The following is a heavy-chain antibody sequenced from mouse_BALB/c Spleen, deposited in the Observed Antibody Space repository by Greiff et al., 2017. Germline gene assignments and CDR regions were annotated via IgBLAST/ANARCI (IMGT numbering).Heavy chain of an antibody. J-gene: IGHJ3*01. CDR1: GFNIKDTY. V-gene: IGHV14-3*02. CDR2: IDPANGNT. D-gene: IGHD2-4*01. Sequence: EVQLQQSGAELVKPGASVKLSCTASGFNIKDTYMHWVKQRPEQGLEWIGRIDPANGNTKYDPKFQGKATITADTSSNTAYLQLSSLTSEDTAVYYCARDDYDAWFAYWGQGTLVTVSA. CDR3: ARDDYDAWFAY.